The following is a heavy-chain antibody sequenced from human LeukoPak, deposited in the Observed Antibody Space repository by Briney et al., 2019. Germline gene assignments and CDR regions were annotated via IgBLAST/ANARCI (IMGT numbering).Heavy chain of an antibody. CDR2: INSDGSST. CDR3: ARGIRMVAPGY. Sequence: PGGSLRLSCAASGFTFSSYWMHWVRQAPGKGLVWVSRINSDGSSTSYADSVKGRFTISRDNAKNTLYQQMNSLRAEDTAVYYCARGIRMVAPGYWGQGTLVTVSS. CDR1: GFTFSSYW. J-gene: IGHJ4*02. V-gene: IGHV3-74*01. D-gene: IGHD4/OR15-4a*01.